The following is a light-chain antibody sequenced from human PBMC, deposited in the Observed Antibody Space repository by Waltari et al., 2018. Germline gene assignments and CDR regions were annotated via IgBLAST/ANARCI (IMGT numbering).Light chain of an antibody. CDR1: SNDVGGYTS. J-gene: IGLJ2*01. CDR2: DVS. V-gene: IGLV2-14*01. Sequence: QSALTQPASVSGSPGQSVTIFCAGTSNDVGGYTSVSWYQEHPGQAPRVIIYDVSDRPSVVSDRFSGSKSGNTASLTSSGLQAEDEADYYCSSQSSNDVVLFGGGTKLTVL. CDR3: SSQSSNDVVL.